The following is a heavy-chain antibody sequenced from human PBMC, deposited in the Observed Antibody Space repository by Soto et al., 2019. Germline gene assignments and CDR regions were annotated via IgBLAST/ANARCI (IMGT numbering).Heavy chain of an antibody. J-gene: IGHJ3*02. CDR3: AHSPSRYYYDTSGYPYDTFDI. CDR1: GFSLSTSGEG. V-gene: IGHV2-5*02. D-gene: IGHD3-22*01. CDR2: IYWDDDK. Sequence: QITLKESGPTLVKPTQTLTLTCTFSGFSLSTSGEGVGWIRQPPGEALEWLALIYWDDDKRYSPSLKSRLTITKDTSKNQVVLTMTNMDPVDTGTYYCAHSPSRYYYDTSGYPYDTFDIWGQGTMVTVSS.